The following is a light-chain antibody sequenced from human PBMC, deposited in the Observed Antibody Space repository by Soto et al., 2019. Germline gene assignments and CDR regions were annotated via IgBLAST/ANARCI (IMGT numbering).Light chain of an antibody. CDR2: RST. V-gene: IGLV1-44*01. CDR3: ATWDDSVYGPV. J-gene: IGLJ2*01. CDR1: SSNVGSNS. Sequence: QAVVTQPPSASGTPGQRVTISCSGSSSNVGSNSVNWYQHFPGTAPKVLIYRSTQRPSGVPDRFSGSKSGTSASLAISGLQSEDEADYYCATWDDSVYGPVFGGGTKLTVL.